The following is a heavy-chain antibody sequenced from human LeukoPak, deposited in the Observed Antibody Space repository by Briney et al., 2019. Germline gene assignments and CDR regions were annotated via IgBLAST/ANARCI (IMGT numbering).Heavy chain of an antibody. V-gene: IGHV4-61*02. Sequence: SQTLSLTCTVSGGSISSGSYYWSWIRQPAGKGLEWIGRIYTSGSTNHNPSLKSRVTISGDTSKNQFSLRLSSVTAADTAVYYCARGWRAAGTDFAFDIWGQGTLVTVSS. J-gene: IGHJ3*02. CDR2: IYTSGST. CDR1: GGSISSGSYY. D-gene: IGHD6-13*01. CDR3: ARGWRAAGTDFAFDI.